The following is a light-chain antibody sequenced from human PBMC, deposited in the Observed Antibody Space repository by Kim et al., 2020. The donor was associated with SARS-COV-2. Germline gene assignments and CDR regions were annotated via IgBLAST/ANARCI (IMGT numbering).Light chain of an antibody. Sequence: EIVLTQSPATLSLSPGERATLSCRASQSVNNKVAWYQQKPGQAPRLLIYDASTRATGIPARFSGSGSGRDFTLTISSLQSEDLAVYHCQQYDDWPPWTFGQGTKVDIK. J-gene: IGKJ1*01. V-gene: IGKV3-15*01. CDR1: QSVNNK. CDR3: QQYDDWPPWT. CDR2: DAS.